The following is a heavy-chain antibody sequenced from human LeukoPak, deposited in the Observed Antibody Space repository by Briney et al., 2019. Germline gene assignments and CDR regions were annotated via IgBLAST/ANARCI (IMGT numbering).Heavy chain of an antibody. J-gene: IGHJ4*02. CDR3: ARSGQQLPINFDY. Sequence: PGGSLRLSCAASGFTVSSNYMSWVRQAPGKGLEWVSVISGSGGSTYYADSVKGRFTISRDNSKNTLYLQMNSLRAEDTAVYYCARSGQQLPINFDYWGQGTLVTVSS. CDR1: GFTVSSNY. CDR2: ISGSGGST. V-gene: IGHV3-23*01. D-gene: IGHD6-13*01.